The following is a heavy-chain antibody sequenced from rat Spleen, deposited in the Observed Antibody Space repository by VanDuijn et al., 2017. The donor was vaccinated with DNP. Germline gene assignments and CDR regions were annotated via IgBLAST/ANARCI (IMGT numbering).Heavy chain of an antibody. Sequence: QVQLKESGPGLVQPSQTLSLTCTVSGFSLTDYSVHWVRQPPGKGLYWMGTISSGGKTYYNSALKSRLSISRDTSKSQVFLRMNSLQTEDTATYYCARDGGPPSGYWGQGVMVTVSS. D-gene: IGHD3-1*01. V-gene: IGHV2-19*01. CDR3: ARDGGPPSGY. CDR2: ISSGGKT. J-gene: IGHJ2*01. CDR1: GFSLTDYS.